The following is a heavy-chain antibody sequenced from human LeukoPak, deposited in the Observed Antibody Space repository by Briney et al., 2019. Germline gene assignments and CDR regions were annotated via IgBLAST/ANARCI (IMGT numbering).Heavy chain of an antibody. CDR2: IYYSGST. CDR3: AREKTYYDSSGYKFVAFDI. CDR1: GGSISSYY. D-gene: IGHD3-22*01. Sequence: SETLSLTCTVSGGSISSYYWSWIRQPPGKGLEWIGYIYYSGSTNYNPSLKSRVTISVDTSKNQFSLKLSSVTAADTAVYYCAREKTYYDSSGYKFVAFDIWGQGTMVTVSS. V-gene: IGHV4-59*01. J-gene: IGHJ3*02.